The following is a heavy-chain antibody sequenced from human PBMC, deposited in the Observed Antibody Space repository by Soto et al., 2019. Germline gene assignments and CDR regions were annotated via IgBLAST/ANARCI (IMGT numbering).Heavy chain of an antibody. CDR1: GFTFSSYS. D-gene: IGHD2-2*01. V-gene: IGHV3-48*04. J-gene: IGHJ4*02. Sequence: GGSLRLSCAASGFTFSSYSMNWVRQAPGKGLEWVSYISSSSSTIYYADSVKGRFTISRDNAKNSLYLQMNSLRAEDSAVYYCARGGICSCPSCYDYWGQGTLVTVSS. CDR3: ARGGICSCPSCYDY. CDR2: ISSSSSTI.